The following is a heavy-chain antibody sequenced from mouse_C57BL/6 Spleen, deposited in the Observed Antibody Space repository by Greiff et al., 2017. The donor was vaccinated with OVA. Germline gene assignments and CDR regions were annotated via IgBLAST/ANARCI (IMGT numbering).Heavy chain of an antibody. J-gene: IGHJ4*01. CDR1: GYSITSGYY. Sequence: EVQLQQSGPGLVKPSQSLSLTCSVTGYSITSGYYWNWIRQFPGNKLEWMGYISYDGSNNYNPSLKNRISITRDTSKNQFFLKLNSVTTEDTATYYCANYDCIYAMDYWGQGTSVTVSS. D-gene: IGHD2-4*01. CDR3: ANYDCIYAMDY. CDR2: ISYDGSN. V-gene: IGHV3-6*01.